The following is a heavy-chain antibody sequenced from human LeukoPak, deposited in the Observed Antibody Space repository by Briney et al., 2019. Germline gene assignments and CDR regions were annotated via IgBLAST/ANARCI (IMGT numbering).Heavy chain of an antibody. CDR1: GGSFSGYY. J-gene: IGHJ3*02. D-gene: IGHD3-10*01. CDR2: INHSGST. V-gene: IGHV4-34*01. CDR3: ARLLWFGVYAFDI. Sequence: PSETLSLTCAVYGGSFSGYYWSWIRQPPGKGLEWIGEINHSGSTNYNPSLKSRVTISVDTSKNQFSLKLSSVTAADTAVYYCARLLWFGVYAFDIWGQGTMVTVSS.